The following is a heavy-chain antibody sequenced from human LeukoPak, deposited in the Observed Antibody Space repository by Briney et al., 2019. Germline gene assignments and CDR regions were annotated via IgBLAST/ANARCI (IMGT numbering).Heavy chain of an antibody. CDR1: GGSISSGGYY. D-gene: IGHD1-26*01. CDR2: IYHSGST. Sequence: SETLSLTCTVSGGSISSGGYYWSWIRQPPGKGLEWIGYIYHSGSTYYNPSLKSRVTISVDRSKNQFSLKLSSVTAADTAVYYCARGWELSNAFDIWGQGTMVTVSS. CDR3: ARGWELSNAFDI. J-gene: IGHJ3*02. V-gene: IGHV4-30-2*01.